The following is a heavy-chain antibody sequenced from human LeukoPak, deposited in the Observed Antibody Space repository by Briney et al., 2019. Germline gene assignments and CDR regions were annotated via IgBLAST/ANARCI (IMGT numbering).Heavy chain of an antibody. CDR2: IKSKTDGGTT. CDR3: TTGGSATADLYGYFDY. J-gene: IGHJ4*02. D-gene: IGHD2-2*02. CDR1: GFTFTDSY. Sequence: KSGGSLGLSCAASGFTFTDSYMTWVRQAPGKGLEWVGRIKSKTDGGTTDYAAPVKGRFTISRDDSKNTLYLQMNSLKTEDTAVYYCTTGGSATADLYGYFDYWGQGTLVTVSS. V-gene: IGHV3-15*01.